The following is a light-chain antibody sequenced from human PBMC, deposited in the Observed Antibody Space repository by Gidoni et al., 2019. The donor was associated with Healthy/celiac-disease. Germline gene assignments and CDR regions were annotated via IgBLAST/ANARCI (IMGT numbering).Light chain of an antibody. Sequence: DIQMTQSPSSLSASVGDRVTITCRASQSISSYLNWYQQKPGKAPKLLIDAASSLQSGVPSRFSGSGSGTDFTLTISSLQPEDFATYYCQQSYTFGPGTKVDIK. CDR2: AAS. V-gene: IGKV1-39*01. CDR1: QSISSY. CDR3: QQSYT. J-gene: IGKJ3*01.